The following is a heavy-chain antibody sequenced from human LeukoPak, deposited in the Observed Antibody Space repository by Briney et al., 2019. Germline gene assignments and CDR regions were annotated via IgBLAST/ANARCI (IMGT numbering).Heavy chain of an antibody. CDR1: GFTFDDYA. J-gene: IGHJ3*02. V-gene: IGHV3-9*01. D-gene: IGHD6-19*01. CDR2: INWNTNSI. CDR3: AKGSSGWSTDAFDI. Sequence: GGSLRLSCAASGFTFDDYAMHWVRQAPGKGLEWVSGINWNTNSIKYADSVKGRFTISRDNAKNSLYLQMNSLRAEDTAVYYCAKGSSGWSTDAFDIWGQGTMVTVSS.